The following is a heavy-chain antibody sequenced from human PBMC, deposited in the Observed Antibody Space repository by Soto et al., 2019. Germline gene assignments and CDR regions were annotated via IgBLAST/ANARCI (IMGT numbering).Heavy chain of an antibody. CDR1: GGSISSGGYY. J-gene: IGHJ6*02. D-gene: IGHD3-10*01. Sequence: QVQLQESGPGLVKPSQTLSLTCTVSGGSISSGGYYWSWIRQHPGKGLEWIGYIYYSGSTYYHPPIQSRVTISVVTSKYQFSLKLSSVTAADTDVYYCAILWVRGVHRYGLDVWGQGTTVTVSS. CDR3: AILWVRGVHRYGLDV. V-gene: IGHV4-31*03. CDR2: IYYSGST.